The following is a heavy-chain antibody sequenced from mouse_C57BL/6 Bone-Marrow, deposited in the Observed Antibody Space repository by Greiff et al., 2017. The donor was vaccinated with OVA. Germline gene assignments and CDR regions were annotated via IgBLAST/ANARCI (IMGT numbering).Heavy chain of an antibody. CDR2: IHPNSGST. CDR3: ARGIYYGSSYGWFAY. J-gene: IGHJ3*01. Sequence: VQPQQPGAELVKPGASVKLSCKASGYTFTSYWMHWVKQRPGQGLEWIGMIHPNSGSTNYNEKFKSKATLTVDKSSSTAYMQLSSLTSEDSAVYYCARGIYYGSSYGWFAYWGQGTLVTVSA. D-gene: IGHD1-1*01. V-gene: IGHV1-64*01. CDR1: GYTFTSYW.